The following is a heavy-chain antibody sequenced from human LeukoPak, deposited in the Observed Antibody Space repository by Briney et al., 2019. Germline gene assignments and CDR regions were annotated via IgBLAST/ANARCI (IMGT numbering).Heavy chain of an antibody. CDR1: GGSISTYY. CDR2: IYTSGGS. J-gene: IGHJ4*02. CDR3: ARGNILCSGGSCSTNIDY. Sequence: SETLSLTCTVSGGSISTYYWNWLRQPAGKGLEWIGRIYTSGGSNYNPSFKSRVTMSVDTSNNQFSLKLSSVTAADTAVYYCARGNILCSGGSCSTNIDYWGQGTLVTVSS. V-gene: IGHV4-4*07. D-gene: IGHD2-15*01.